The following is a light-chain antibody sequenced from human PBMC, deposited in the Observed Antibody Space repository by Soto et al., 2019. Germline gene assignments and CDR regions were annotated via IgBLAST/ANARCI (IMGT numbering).Light chain of an antibody. V-gene: IGLV2-14*01. J-gene: IGLJ2*01. CDR1: SSDVGGYNY. CDR2: EVS. Sequence: QSALTQPASVSGSPGQSITIPCTGTSSDVGGYNYVSWYQQHPGKAPKFMIYEVSNRPSGVSNRFSGSKSGNTASLTISGLQAEDEADYYCSSYTSSSTLVVFGGGTKLTVL. CDR3: SSYTSSSTLVV.